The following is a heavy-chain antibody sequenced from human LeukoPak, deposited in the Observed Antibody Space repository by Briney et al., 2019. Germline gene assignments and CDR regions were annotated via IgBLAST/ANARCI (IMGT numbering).Heavy chain of an antibody. J-gene: IGHJ6*03. V-gene: IGHV1-18*01. Sequence: GASVKVSCKASGYTFTTYGISWVRQAPGQGLEWVGWISPYNGDTNYAQKLQGRVTMTTDTSTSTAYMELRSLRADGTAVYFCARGPSFSNSLYYYYYYMDVWAKGTAVTVSS. D-gene: IGHD4-11*01. CDR1: GYTFTTYG. CDR3: ARGPSFSNSLYYYYYYMDV. CDR2: ISPYNGDT.